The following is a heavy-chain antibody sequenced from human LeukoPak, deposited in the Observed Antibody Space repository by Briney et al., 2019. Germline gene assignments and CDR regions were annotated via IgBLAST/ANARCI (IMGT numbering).Heavy chain of an antibody. V-gene: IGHV3-30*18. J-gene: IGHJ4*02. CDR3: AKQFGLTYYYDSTDY. CDR2: ISYDGNNK. D-gene: IGHD3-22*01. CDR1: GFTFSNYG. Sequence: GGSLILSCAASGFTFSNYGMHWVRQAPGKGLEWVAVISYDGNNKYYADSVQGRFTISRDNSKNTLYLQMNSLRAEDTAVYYCAKQFGLTYYYDSTDYWGQGTLVTVSS.